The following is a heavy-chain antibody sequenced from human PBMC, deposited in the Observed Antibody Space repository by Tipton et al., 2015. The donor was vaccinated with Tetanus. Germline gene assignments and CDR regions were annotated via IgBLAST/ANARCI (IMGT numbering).Heavy chain of an antibody. D-gene: IGHD2-21*02. CDR3: ARGMAEASNCGGDCYSDY. CDR2: ISDDARNE. V-gene: IGHV3-30*03. J-gene: IGHJ4*02. CDR1: GFTFNTYN. Sequence: SLRLSCATSGFTFNTYNMHWVRQAPGKGLEWVAGISDDARNEFHADSVKGRFTISRDNAKNSLYLQMISLRAEDTAVYSCARGMAEASNCGGDCYSDYWGQGTLVTVSS.